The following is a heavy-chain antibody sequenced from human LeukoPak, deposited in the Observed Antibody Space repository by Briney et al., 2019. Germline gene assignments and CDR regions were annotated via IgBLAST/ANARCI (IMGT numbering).Heavy chain of an antibody. Sequence: ASVKVSCKASGYTFTSYGISWVRQAPGQGLEWMGWISAYNGNTNYAQKLQGRVAMTTDTSTGTAYMELRSLRSDDTAVYYCARGTGLQYSGYDHDYWGQGTLVTVSS. V-gene: IGHV1-18*01. D-gene: IGHD5-12*01. J-gene: IGHJ4*02. CDR2: ISAYNGNT. CDR3: ARGTGLQYSGYDHDY. CDR1: GYTFTSYG.